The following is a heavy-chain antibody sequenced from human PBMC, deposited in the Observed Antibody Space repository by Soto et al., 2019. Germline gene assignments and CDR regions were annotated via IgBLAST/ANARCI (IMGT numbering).Heavy chain of an antibody. CDR3: ARGRWYYGSGSYYSTHFDY. CDR1: GYTFTSYA. D-gene: IGHD3-10*01. CDR2: INAGNGNT. J-gene: IGHJ4*02. Sequence: ASVKVSCKASGYTFTSYAMHWVRQAPGQRLEWMGWINAGNGNTKYSQKFQGRVTITRDTSASTAYMELSSLRSEDTAVYYCARGRWYYGSGSYYSTHFDYWGQGTLVTVSS. V-gene: IGHV1-3*01.